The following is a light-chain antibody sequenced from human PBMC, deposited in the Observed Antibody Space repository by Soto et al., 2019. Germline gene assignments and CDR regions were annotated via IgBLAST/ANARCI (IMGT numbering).Light chain of an antibody. J-gene: IGLJ1*01. CDR3: SSYTSSYTLNV. V-gene: IGLV2-14*01. Sequence: QSALTQPASVSGSPGQSITISCNGTSSDVGTYNYVSWYQQHPGKAPNLMIYEVSNRPSGVSHRFSGSKSGNTASLTISGLQAEDEADYYCSSYTSSYTLNVFGTGTKLTVL. CDR2: EVS. CDR1: SSDVGTYNY.